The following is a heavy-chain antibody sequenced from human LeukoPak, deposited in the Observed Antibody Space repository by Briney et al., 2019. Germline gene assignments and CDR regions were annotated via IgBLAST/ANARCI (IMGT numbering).Heavy chain of an antibody. CDR2: FDPEDGET. CDR3: ATPLDFWGGYYY. Sequence: ASVKVSCKVSGYTLTELSMHWVRQAPGKGLEWMGGFDPEDGETIYAQKFQGRVTMTEDTSTDTAYMELSSLRSEDTAVYYCATPLDFWGGYYYWGQGTLVTVSS. J-gene: IGHJ4*02. V-gene: IGHV1-24*01. CDR1: GYTLTELS. D-gene: IGHD3-3*01.